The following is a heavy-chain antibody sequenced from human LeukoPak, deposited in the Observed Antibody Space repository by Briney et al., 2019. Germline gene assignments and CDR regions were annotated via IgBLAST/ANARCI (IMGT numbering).Heavy chain of an antibody. V-gene: IGHV3-48*01. CDR1: GFTFSSYS. J-gene: IGHJ4*02. CDR3: ASFIAVAGTQDY. CDR2: IGHTGSIT. Sequence: AGGSLRLSCAGSGFTFSSYSMNWVRHAPGKGLEWVSYIGHTGSITDYADSVKGRFTISRDNSKNTLYLQMNSLRAEDTAVYYCASFIAVAGTQDYWGQGTLVTVSS. D-gene: IGHD6-19*01.